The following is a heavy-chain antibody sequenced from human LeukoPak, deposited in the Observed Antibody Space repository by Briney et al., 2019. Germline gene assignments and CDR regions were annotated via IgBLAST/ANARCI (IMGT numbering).Heavy chain of an antibody. V-gene: IGHV1-2*02. Sequence: EASVKVSCKASGYTFTGYYMHRVRQAPGQGLEWMGWINPNSGGTNYAQKFQGRVTMTRDTSISTAYMELSRLRSDDTAVYYCARGPHPILKYDSSGYRFDYWGQGTLVTVSS. CDR1: GYTFTGYY. CDR3: ARGPHPILKYDSSGYRFDY. D-gene: IGHD3-22*01. J-gene: IGHJ4*02. CDR2: INPNSGGT.